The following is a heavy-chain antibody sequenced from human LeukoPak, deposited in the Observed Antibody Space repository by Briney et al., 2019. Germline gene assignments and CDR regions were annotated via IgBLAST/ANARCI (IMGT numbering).Heavy chain of an antibody. Sequence: PGGSLRLSCAASGFTFSSYWMHWVRHAPGKGLVWVSRINSDGSSTSYADSVKGRFTISRDNAKNTLYLQMNSLRAEDTAVYYCARDSRYGEAKHYYYYYMDVWGKGTTVTISS. CDR2: INSDGSST. J-gene: IGHJ6*03. CDR1: GFTFSSYW. CDR3: ARDSRYGEAKHYYYYYMDV. V-gene: IGHV3-74*01. D-gene: IGHD4-17*01.